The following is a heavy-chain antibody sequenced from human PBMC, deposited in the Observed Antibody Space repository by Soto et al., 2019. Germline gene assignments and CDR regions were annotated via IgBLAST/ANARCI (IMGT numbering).Heavy chain of an antibody. J-gene: IGHJ6*02. CDR1: GFTCSSYS. Sequence: GGSLRLSCAASGFTCSSYSINWVRQAAGKGLEWVSYISTSGSTIYYADSVKGRFTISRDNARNSVYLQVNSLRAEDTAVYYCAREGGMDVWGQGTTVTVSS. V-gene: IGHV3-48*01. CDR3: AREGGMDV. CDR2: ISTSGSTI.